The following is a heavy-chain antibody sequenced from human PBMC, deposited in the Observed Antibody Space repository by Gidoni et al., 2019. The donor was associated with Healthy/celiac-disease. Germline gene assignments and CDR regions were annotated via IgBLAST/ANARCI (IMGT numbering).Heavy chain of an antibody. CDR1: GFTFSSYS. Sequence: EVQLVESGGGVVQPGGSLRLSGAASGFTFSSYSMNWVRQAPGKGLGWVSYISSSSSTIYYADSVKGRFTISRDNAKNSLYLQMNSLRDEDTAVYYCARISRSAAGTGYWGQGTLVTVSS. D-gene: IGHD6-13*01. CDR3: ARISRSAAGTGY. V-gene: IGHV3-48*02. J-gene: IGHJ4*02. CDR2: ISSSSSTI.